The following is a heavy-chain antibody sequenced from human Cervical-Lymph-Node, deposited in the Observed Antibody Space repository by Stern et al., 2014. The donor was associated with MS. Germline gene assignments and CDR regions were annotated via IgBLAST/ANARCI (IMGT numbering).Heavy chain of an antibody. D-gene: IGHD1-26*01. V-gene: IGHV4-61*02. J-gene: IGHJ5*02. CDR2: FYITGTT. CDR3: ARSYSWNYGWFDP. CDR1: GGSISSSFY. Sequence: QLQLQESGPGLVRPSQTLSLTCTVSGGSISSSFYWSWLRQPAGKGLEWIGRFYITGTTNYNPSLRSRVSISVDTSQNQFSLKLSSVTTADTAVYYCARSYSWNYGWFDPWGQGTLVTVSS.